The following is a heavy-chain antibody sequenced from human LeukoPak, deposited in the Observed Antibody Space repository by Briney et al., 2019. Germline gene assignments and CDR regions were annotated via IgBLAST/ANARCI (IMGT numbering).Heavy chain of an antibody. CDR3: ARTSRHFYGSGTNLTPWPAGMDV. CDR1: GASMSGFF. J-gene: IGHJ6*02. D-gene: IGHD3-10*01. Sequence: SETLSLTCTVSGASMSGFFWTWIRQPPGRALEWIGSIYYSGSSTKYNPSLKSRVTISVDTSKSQFSLNLNSATAADTAVYYCARTSRHFYGSGTNLTPWPAGMDVWGQGTTVIVSS. CDR2: IYYSGSST. V-gene: IGHV4-59*01.